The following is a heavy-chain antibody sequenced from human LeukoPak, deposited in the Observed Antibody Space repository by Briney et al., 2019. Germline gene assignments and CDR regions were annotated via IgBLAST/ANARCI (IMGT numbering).Heavy chain of an antibody. V-gene: IGHV3-23*01. CDR3: VFVVEPPDFDGFDV. J-gene: IGHJ3*01. Sequence: GGSLRLSCAASGFTFSSYAMSWVRQAPGKGLEWVSAISGSGGSTYYADSVKGRFTISRDNSKNTLYLQMNSLTIEDTAVYYCVFVVEPPDFDGFDVGGQGTMITVSS. D-gene: IGHD1-14*01. CDR1: GFTFSSYA. CDR2: ISGSGGST.